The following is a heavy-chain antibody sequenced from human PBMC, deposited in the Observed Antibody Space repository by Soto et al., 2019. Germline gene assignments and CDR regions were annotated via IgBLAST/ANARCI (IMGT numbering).Heavy chain of an antibody. CDR2: IYKSTAT. CDR1: GDSISTVDYF. V-gene: IGHV4-30-4*01. CDR3: ARGRYCLTGRCFPNWFDS. J-gene: IGHJ5*01. D-gene: IGHD2-15*01. Sequence: SETLSLTCSVSGDSISTVDYFWAWIRQPPGQALEYIGYIYKSTATYYNPSFESRVAISLDTSKSQFSLTVTSVTAADTAVYFCARGRYCLTGRCFPNWFDSWGQGTLVTVSS.